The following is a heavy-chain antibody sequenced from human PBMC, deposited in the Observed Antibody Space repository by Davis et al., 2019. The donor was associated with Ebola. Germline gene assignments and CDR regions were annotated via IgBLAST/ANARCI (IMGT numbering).Heavy chain of an antibody. Sequence: PGGSLRLSCAASGLTARTYWMHWVRQAPGKGLVWVSRISSDGNRMSYASFLKGRFSISRDNAKNTMFLQMNRLRAEDTGVYYCASVYDSLDHWGQGTLVTVSS. CDR3: ASVYDSLDH. V-gene: IGHV3-74*01. CDR2: ISSDGNRM. CDR1: GLTARTYW. D-gene: IGHD5/OR15-5a*01. J-gene: IGHJ4*02.